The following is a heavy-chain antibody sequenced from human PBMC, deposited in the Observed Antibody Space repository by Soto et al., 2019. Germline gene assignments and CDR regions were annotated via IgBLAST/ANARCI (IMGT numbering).Heavy chain of an antibody. V-gene: IGHV3-9*01. Sequence: HAGSVRLTCAASRFTFDGYAMHWVRQAPGMGLEWVSGISWNSGSIGYADSVKGRFTISRDNAKNSLYLQMNSLRAEDTALYYCAKDSPLGYSGYEDLKPDAFDIWGQGTMVTVSS. J-gene: IGHJ3*02. CDR2: ISWNSGSI. D-gene: IGHD5-12*01. CDR3: AKDSPLGYSGYEDLKPDAFDI. CDR1: RFTFDGYA.